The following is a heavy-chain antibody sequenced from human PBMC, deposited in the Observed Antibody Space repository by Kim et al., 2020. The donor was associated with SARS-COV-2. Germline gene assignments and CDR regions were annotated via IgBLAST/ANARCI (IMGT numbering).Heavy chain of an antibody. V-gene: IGHV3-23*01. CDR2: ISGSGGSK. Sequence: GGSLRLSCAASGFTFSSYARSWVRQAPGKGLEWVSAISGSGGSKYYADSVKGRFTISRDNSKNTLYLQMNSLRAEDTAVYYCAKGGGDFYYGILIRRPRVGGMDVWGQGTPVTVSS. J-gene: IGHJ6*02. D-gene: IGHD3-9*01. CDR1: GFTFSSYA. CDR3: AKGGGDFYYGILIRRPRVGGMDV.